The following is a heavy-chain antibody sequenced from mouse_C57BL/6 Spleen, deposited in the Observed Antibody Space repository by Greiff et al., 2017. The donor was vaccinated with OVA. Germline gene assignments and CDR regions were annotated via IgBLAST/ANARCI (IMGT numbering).Heavy chain of an antibody. J-gene: IGHJ2*01. D-gene: IGHD2-1*01. V-gene: IGHV1-72*01. CDR3: ARCEGYYGNYDY. CDR2: IDPNRGGT. CDR1: GYTFTSYW. Sequence: QVQLQQPGAELVKPGASVKLSCKASGYTFTSYWMHWVKQRPGRGLAWIGRIDPNRGGTKYNEKFKSKATLTVDKPSSPAYMQLSRLTSEDSAVYYCARCEGYYGNYDYWGQGTTLTVSS.